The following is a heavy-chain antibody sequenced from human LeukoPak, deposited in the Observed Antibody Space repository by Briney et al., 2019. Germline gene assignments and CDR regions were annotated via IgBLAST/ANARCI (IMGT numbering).Heavy chain of an antibody. CDR3: ERSADHNNGGHFVF. CDR2: LYRGRSS. Sequence: GGSLRLSCAASGFTVRSNYMSWVPQATGKGLEGLSVLYRGRSSYLADAVKGRFTISSDKSNNTLYLQMNRLGAEDTAVYCWERSADHNNGGHFVFWGQGTLHTVSS. CDR1: GFTVRSNY. V-gene: IGHV3-66*02. J-gene: IGHJ4*02. D-gene: IGHD1-1*01.